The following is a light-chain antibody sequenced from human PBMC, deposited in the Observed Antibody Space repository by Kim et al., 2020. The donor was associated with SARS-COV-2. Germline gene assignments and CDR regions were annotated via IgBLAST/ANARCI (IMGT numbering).Light chain of an antibody. J-gene: IGKJ4*01. CDR3: QQYGTLTGLT. CDR2: GAS. V-gene: IGKV3-20*01. CDR1: EHVTSTS. Sequence: EILLTQSPATLSLSQGDRATLACRASEHVTSTSLAWYQQKPGQAPRLLIYGASSRVTGVPDRFIGSGYGTDFSLTITGLEPEDFAVYYCQQYGTLTGLTFGGGTKLEI.